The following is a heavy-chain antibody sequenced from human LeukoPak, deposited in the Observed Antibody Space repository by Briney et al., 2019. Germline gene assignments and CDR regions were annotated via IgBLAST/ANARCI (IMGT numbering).Heavy chain of an antibody. V-gene: IGHV4-34*01. D-gene: IGHD3-10*01. CDR1: GGSFSGYY. CDR3: ARGLGVSPYYYYGMDV. CDR2: INHSGST. J-gene: IGHJ6*02. Sequence: SETLSLTCAVYGGSFSGYYWSWIRQPPGKGLEWIGEINHSGSTNYNPSLKSRVTISVDTSKNQFSLKLSSVTAADTAVYYCARGLGVSPYYYYGMDVWGQGTTVTVSS.